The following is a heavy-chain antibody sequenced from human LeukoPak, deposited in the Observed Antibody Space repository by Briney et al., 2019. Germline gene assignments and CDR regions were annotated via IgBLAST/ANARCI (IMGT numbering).Heavy chain of an antibody. CDR2: INPNSGGT. D-gene: IGHD3-3*01. CDR3: ARGKDDFWSGYRWFDP. Sequence: PSVKVSCKASGYTFTGYYMHWVRQAPGQGLEGMGWINPNSGGTNYAQKFQGRVTMTRDTSISTAYMELSRLRSDDTAVYYCARGKDDFWSGYRWFDPWGQGTLVTVSS. CDR1: GYTFTGYY. J-gene: IGHJ5*02. V-gene: IGHV1-2*02.